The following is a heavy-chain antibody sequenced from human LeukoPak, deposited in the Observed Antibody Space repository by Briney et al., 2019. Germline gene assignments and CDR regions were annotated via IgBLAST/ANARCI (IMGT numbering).Heavy chain of an antibody. V-gene: IGHV3-23*01. CDR2: ISVSGENT. Sequence: PGGSLRLSCAASGFTFSSYAMTWVRQAPGKGLQWVSTISVSGENTYYADSVKGRFTNSRDISKSTLYLQMNSLRDEDTAVYYCAKYGSGSYYNGLYWGQGTLVTVSS. CDR1: GFTFSSYA. CDR3: AKYGSGSYYNGLY. J-gene: IGHJ4*02. D-gene: IGHD3-10*01.